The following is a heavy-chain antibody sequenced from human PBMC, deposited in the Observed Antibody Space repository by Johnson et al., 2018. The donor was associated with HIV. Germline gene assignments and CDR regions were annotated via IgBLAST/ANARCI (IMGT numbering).Heavy chain of an antibody. CDR2: IRYDGSSK. CDR3: ARRVEGRRSANDAFDI. CDR1: VFNFNTYG. V-gene: IGHV3-30*02. J-gene: IGHJ3*02. Sequence: QEQLVESGGGVVQPGGSLRLSCAASVFNFNTYGMDWVRQAPGKGLEWVAFIRYDGSSKYYADSVKGRFTVSRDNSKNTLYLQMKSLRPEDTALYYCARRVEGRRSANDAFDIWGQGTMVTVSS. D-gene: IGHD1-1*01.